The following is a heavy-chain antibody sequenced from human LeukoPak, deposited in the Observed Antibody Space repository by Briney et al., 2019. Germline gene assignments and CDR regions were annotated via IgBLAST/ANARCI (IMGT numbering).Heavy chain of an antibody. CDR3: AKDGNWARFEN. D-gene: IGHD7-27*01. CDR1: GFAFSNYG. Sequence: GSLRLSCAASGFAFSNYGMNWVRQAPGKGLEWVSGITGSGSTTYYADSVKGRFTISRDDSKNTLYLQMNSPRAEDTAAYYCAKDGNWARFENWGQGTLVTVSS. V-gene: IGHV3-23*01. J-gene: IGHJ4*02. CDR2: ITGSGSTT.